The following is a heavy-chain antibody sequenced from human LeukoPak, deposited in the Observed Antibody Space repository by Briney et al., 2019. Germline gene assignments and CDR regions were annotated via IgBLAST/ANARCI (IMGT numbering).Heavy chain of an antibody. Sequence: ASVKVSCKASGYTFTSYDINWVRQATGQGLEWMGWMNPNSGNTGYAQKFQGRVTMTRNTSISTAYMELSSLRSEDTAVYYCARGKKRRSTDPNWFVPWGQGTLVTVSS. CDR2: MNPNSGNT. D-gene: IGHD5-24*01. CDR1: GYTFTSYD. V-gene: IGHV1-8*01. J-gene: IGHJ5*02. CDR3: ARGKKRRSTDPNWFVP.